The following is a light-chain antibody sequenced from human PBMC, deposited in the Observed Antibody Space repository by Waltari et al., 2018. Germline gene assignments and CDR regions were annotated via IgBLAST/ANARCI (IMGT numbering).Light chain of an antibody. CDR1: DSNIGDNV. CDR2: RNE. CDR3: ATWDDGLGGVWV. J-gene: IGLJ3*02. V-gene: IGLV1-44*01. Sequence: QSVLTQPPSASATPGHRVIISCSGSDSNIGDNVVNWYQQLPGTAPKLPIYRNELRPSGVPALFSASQSGTSASRAISGLQSEDEADYYCATWDDGLGGVWVFGGGTKVTVL.